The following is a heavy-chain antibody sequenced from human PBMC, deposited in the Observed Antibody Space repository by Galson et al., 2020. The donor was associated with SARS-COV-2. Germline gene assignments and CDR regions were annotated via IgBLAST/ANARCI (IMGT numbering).Heavy chain of an antibody. J-gene: IGHJ5*02. V-gene: IGHV4-30-4*07. Sequence: SETLSLTCAVSGGSISSGGYSWSWIRQPPGKGLEWIGYLYYSGSTYYNPSLKSRVTISVDTSKNQFSLKLSSVTAADTAVYYCARKVDIVVVPARCDPWGQGTLGTVSS. CDR1: GGSISSGGYS. CDR2: LYYSGST. D-gene: IGHD2-2*03. CDR3: ARKVDIVVVPARCDP.